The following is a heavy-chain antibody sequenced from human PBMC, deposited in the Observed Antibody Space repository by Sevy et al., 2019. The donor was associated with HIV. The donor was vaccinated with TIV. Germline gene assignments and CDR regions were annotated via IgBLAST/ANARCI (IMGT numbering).Heavy chain of an antibody. J-gene: IGHJ4*02. Sequence: GGSLRLSCTSSGFTFGDYAMSWFRQAPGKGLEWVAFIRRNSHEPYGGTMEYAASVKGRFTISRDDSKSIAYLQMNSLKTEDTAVYYCTRPLATADTPEYFFDYWGQGILVTVSS. CDR2: IRRNSHEPYGGTM. D-gene: IGHD5-12*01. V-gene: IGHV3-49*03. CDR1: GFTFGDYA. CDR3: TRPLATADTPEYFFDY.